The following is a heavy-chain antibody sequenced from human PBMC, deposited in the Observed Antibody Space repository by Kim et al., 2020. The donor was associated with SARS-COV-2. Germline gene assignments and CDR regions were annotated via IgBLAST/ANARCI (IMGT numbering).Heavy chain of an antibody. J-gene: IGHJ6*02. V-gene: IGHV3-30*01. D-gene: IGHD1-26*01. CDR3: ARARGGSYYYGMDV. Sequence: DSVKGRFTISGDNSKNTLYLQRNSLRAEDTAVYYCARARGGSYYYGMDVWGQGTTVTVSS.